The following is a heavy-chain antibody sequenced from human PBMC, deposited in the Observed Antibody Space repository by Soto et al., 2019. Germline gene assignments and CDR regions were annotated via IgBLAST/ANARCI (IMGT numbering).Heavy chain of an antibody. CDR1: GGYISSYY. V-gene: IGHV4-59*08. CDR2: IYYSGST. D-gene: IGHD6-19*01. CDR3: ARHKPGIAVAGTRTYWYCDL. Sequence: QVQLQESGPGLVKPSETLSLTCTVSGGYISSYYWSWIRQPPGKGLEWIGYIYYSGSTNYNPSLKSRVTISVDTSKNQFTLKLSSVTAADTAVYYCARHKPGIAVAGTRTYWYCDLWGRGTLVTVSS. J-gene: IGHJ2*01.